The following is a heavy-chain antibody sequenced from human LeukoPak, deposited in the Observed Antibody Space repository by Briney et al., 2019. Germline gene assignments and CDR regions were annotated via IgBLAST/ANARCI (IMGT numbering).Heavy chain of an antibody. CDR1: GFSFSRYG. Sequence: GGSLRLSCAASGFSFSRYGMMWVRQALGKGLEWLSYIRGSDSTTYYADSVKGRFTISRDNAKNSLYLQMDSLRVEDTAVYYCAKRADSSAHSFDYWGQGTLVTVSS. CDR2: IRGSDSTT. V-gene: IGHV3-48*04. D-gene: IGHD3-22*01. J-gene: IGHJ4*02. CDR3: AKRADSSAHSFDY.